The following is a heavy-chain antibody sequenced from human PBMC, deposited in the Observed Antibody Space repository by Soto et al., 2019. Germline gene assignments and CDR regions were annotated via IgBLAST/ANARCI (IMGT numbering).Heavy chain of an antibody. CDR3: ASAKAVVIAALGI. V-gene: IGHV3-23*01. D-gene: IGHD2-21*01. Sequence: PVGSLRLSCTASGFMFNNSAMTWVRQAPGQGLRWVASVSDNGGSRGGTYYADSVKGRFTISRDNSKNTLYLQLDSLTGADTAVYYCASAKAVVIAALGIWGQGTMVTVSS. CDR1: GFMFNNSA. J-gene: IGHJ3*02. CDR2: VSDNGGSRGGT.